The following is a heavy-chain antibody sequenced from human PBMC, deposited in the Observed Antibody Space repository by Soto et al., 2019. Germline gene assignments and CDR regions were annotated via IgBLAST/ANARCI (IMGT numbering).Heavy chain of an antibody. CDR1: GFTFSNAW. V-gene: IGHV3-15*01. CDR3: TTDSPGSSSFNYFDY. CDR2: IKSKTDGGTT. J-gene: IGHJ4*02. D-gene: IGHD6-6*01. Sequence: PGGSLRLSCAASGFTFSNAWMSWVRQAPGKGLEWVGRIKSKTDGGTTDYAAPVKGRFTISRDDSKNTLYLQMNSLKTEDTAVYYCTTDSPGSSSFNYFDYWGQGTLVTVSS.